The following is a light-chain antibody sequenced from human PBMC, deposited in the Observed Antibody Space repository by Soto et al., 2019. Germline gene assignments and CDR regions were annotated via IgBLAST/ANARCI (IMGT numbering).Light chain of an antibody. J-gene: IGKJ3*01. Sequence: EIVWTQSPGTLSLSPGERATLSCRASKSVSHNYIAWYQQRPCQAPRPLLYGVSMRSPGLPDRFSGSWSGTDFTLTIFTLEPEDFAVYFCQHYGSSQFTFGPGTKVDIK. V-gene: IGKV3-20*01. CDR2: GVS. CDR3: QHYGSSQFT. CDR1: KSVSHNY.